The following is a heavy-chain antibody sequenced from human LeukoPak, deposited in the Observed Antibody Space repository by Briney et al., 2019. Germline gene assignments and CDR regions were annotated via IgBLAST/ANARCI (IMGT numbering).Heavy chain of an antibody. V-gene: IGHV5-51*01. CDR3: ARHFRYCSSTSCYPRYFDY. Sequence: GESLKISCKGSGYIFTSYWIGWVRQMPGKGLEWMGIIYPGDSDTRYSPSFQGQVTISADKSISTAYLQWSSLKASDTAMYYCARHFRYCSSTSCYPRYFDYWGQGTLVTVSS. CDR2: IYPGDSDT. D-gene: IGHD2-2*01. J-gene: IGHJ4*02. CDR1: GYIFTSYW.